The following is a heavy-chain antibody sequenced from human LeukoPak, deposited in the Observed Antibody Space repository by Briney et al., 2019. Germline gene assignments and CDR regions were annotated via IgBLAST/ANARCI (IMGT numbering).Heavy chain of an antibody. CDR3: AVMVRPSGY. CDR2: IIPILGIA. J-gene: IGHJ4*02. Sequence: GASVKVSCKASGYTFTSYGISWVRQAPGQGLEWMGRIIPILGIANYAQKFQGRVTITADKSTSTAYMELSSLRSEDTAVYYCAVMVRPSGYWGQGTLVTVSS. V-gene: IGHV1-69*04. CDR1: GYTFTSYG. D-gene: IGHD3-10*01.